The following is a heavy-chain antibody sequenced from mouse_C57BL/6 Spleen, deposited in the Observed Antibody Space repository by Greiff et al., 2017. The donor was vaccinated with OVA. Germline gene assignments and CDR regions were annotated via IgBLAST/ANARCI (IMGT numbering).Heavy chain of an antibody. J-gene: IGHJ4*01. D-gene: IGHD1-1*01. CDR3: ASPYGGAMDY. CDR2: ISSGSSTI. Sequence: EVQLQESGGGLVKPGGSLKLSCAASGFTFSDYGMHWVRQAPEKGLEWVAYISSGSSTIYYADTVKGRFTISRDNAKNTLFLQMTSLRSEDTAMYYCASPYGGAMDYWGQGTSVTVSS. CDR1: GFTFSDYG. V-gene: IGHV5-17*01.